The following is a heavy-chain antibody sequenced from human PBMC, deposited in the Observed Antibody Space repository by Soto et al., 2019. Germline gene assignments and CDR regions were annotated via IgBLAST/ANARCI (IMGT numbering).Heavy chain of an antibody. Sequence: SETLSLTCAVSGYSISSGYYWGWIRQPPGKGLEWIGSIYHSGSTYYNPSLKSRVSISVDTSRNQFSLRLSSVTAADTAMYYCARRHSSSWYGLDYWGQGTLVTVSS. CDR2: IYHSGST. CDR1: GYSISSGYY. V-gene: IGHV4-38-2*01. D-gene: IGHD6-13*01. J-gene: IGHJ4*02. CDR3: ARRHSSSWYGLDY.